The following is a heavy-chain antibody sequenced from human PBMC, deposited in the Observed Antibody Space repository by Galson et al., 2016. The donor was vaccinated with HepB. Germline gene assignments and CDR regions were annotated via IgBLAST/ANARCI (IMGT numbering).Heavy chain of an antibody. CDR2: ISWNSVTI. Sequence: SLRLSCAASGFRSDDYAMGWVRQGPGKGPEWVSHISWNSVTIDYVDSVKGRFTISRDNAKNSLFLQMNNLRREDTALYHCVKVSGLEVDDYFDHWGRGTQVTVSS. D-gene: IGHD3-3*01. J-gene: IGHJ4*02. CDR3: VKVSGLEVDDYFDH. CDR1: GFRSDDYA. V-gene: IGHV3-9*02.